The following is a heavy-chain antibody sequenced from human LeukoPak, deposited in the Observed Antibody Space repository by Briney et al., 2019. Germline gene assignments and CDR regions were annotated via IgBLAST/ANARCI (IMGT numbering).Heavy chain of an antibody. D-gene: IGHD6-19*01. CDR2: IYTSGST. J-gene: IGHJ6*02. CDR1: GGSISSYY. CDR3: ARGRIAVAGSRYYYYYGMDV. Sequence: SETLSLTCTVSGGSISSYYWSWIRQPPGKGLEWIGYIYTSGSTNYNPSLKSRVTISVDTSKNQFSLKLSSVTAADTAVYYCARGRIAVAGSRYYYYYGMDVWGQGTTVTVSS. V-gene: IGHV4-4*09.